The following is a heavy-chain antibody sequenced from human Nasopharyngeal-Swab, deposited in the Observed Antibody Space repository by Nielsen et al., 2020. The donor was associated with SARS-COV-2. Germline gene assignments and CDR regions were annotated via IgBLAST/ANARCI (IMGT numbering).Heavy chain of an antibody. J-gene: IGHJ4*02. V-gene: IGHV3-23*01. CDR2: ISGSGGVT. CDR3: AKDWDIDYVWGSYRYHPLFDY. Sequence: VRQAPGKGLEWVSGISGSGGVTTYADSVKGRFTISRDNSKNTLYLQMNSLRAEDTAVYYCAKDWDIDYVWGSYRYHPLFDYWGQGTLVTVSS. D-gene: IGHD3-16*02.